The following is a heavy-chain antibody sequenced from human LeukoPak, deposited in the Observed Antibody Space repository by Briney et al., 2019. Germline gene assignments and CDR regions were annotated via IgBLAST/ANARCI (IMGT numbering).Heavy chain of an antibody. CDR3: TRERDIVATIAIYYFDY. V-gene: IGHV3-49*04. D-gene: IGHD5-12*01. J-gene: IGHJ4*02. Sequence: GGSLRLSCAASGFTFSCYAMSWVRQAPGKGLEWVGFIRSKAYGGTTEYAASVKGRFTISRDDSKSIAYLQMNSLKTEDTAVYYCTRERDIVATIAIYYFDYWGQGTLVTVSS. CDR2: IRSKAYGGTT. CDR1: GFTFSCYA.